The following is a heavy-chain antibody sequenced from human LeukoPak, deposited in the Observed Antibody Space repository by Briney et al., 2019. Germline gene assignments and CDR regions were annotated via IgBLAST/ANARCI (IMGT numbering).Heavy chain of an antibody. CDR2: MSAYNGNT. Sequence: ASVMVSCKASGYTFTNYGVSWVRQAPGKGLEWMGWMSAYNGNTNYAQKLQGRGTVATDTSTSTAYMELRSLRSDDTAVYYCARGTFDYWGQGTLVTVSS. CDR1: GYTFTNYG. V-gene: IGHV1-18*01. J-gene: IGHJ4*02. CDR3: ARGTFDY.